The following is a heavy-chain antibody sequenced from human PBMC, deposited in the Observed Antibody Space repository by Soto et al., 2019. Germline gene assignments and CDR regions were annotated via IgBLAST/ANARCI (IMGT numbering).Heavy chain of an antibody. CDR3: AKIAVPPAFDI. CDR1: GFIFSSYG. D-gene: IGHD6-19*01. Sequence: XESLRLSCAASGFIFSSYGMNWVRQAPGKGLEWVAVMSFDVSIKYYADSVKGRFTISRDNSKNTLYLQMNSLRAEDTAVYYCAKIAVPPAFDIWGQGTMVTVSS. J-gene: IGHJ3*02. V-gene: IGHV3-30*18. CDR2: MSFDVSIK.